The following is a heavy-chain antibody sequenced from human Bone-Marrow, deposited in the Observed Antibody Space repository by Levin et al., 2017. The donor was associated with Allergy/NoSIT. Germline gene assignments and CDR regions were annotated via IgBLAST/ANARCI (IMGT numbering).Heavy chain of an antibody. D-gene: IGHD4/OR15-4a*01. Sequence: SETLSLTCAVYGGPFSGYYWSWIRQPPGKGLEWIGEINHSGSTSYNPSLRSRVTISSDTSKNQFSLKLTSVTAADTAVYYCAREEGAEMVVSTGAVFDFWGQGTLVTVAS. J-gene: IGHJ4*02. CDR3: AREEGAEMVVSTGAVFDF. CDR1: GGPFSGYY. CDR2: INHSGST. V-gene: IGHV4-34*01.